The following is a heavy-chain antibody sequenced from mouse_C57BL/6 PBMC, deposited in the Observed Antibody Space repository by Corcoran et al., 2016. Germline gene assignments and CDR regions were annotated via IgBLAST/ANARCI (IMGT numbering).Heavy chain of an antibody. Sequence: QVQLKQSGAELVRPGASVKLSCKASGYTFTDYYINWVKQRPGQGLEWIARIYPGSGNTYYNEKFKGKATLTAEKSSSTAYMQLSSLTSEDSAVYCCARAYYGSSRYYAMDYWGQGTSVTVSS. CDR3: ARAYYGSSRYYAMDY. V-gene: IGHV1-76*01. D-gene: IGHD1-1*01. CDR1: GYTFTDYY. J-gene: IGHJ4*01. CDR2: IYPGSGNT.